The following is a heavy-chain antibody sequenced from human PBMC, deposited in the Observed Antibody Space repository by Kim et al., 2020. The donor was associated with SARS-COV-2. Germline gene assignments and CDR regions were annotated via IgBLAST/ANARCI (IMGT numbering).Heavy chain of an antibody. J-gene: IGHJ4*02. Sequence: GGSLRLSCAASGFTFDDYAMHWVRQAPGKGLEWVSLISWDGGSTYHADSVKGRFTISRDNSKNSLYLQMNSLRAEDTALYYCAKDIHGLYSSGWTPGGIDYWGQGTLVTVSS. V-gene: IGHV3-43D*03. CDR3: AKDIHGLYSSGWTPGGIDY. CDR1: GFTFDDYA. CDR2: ISWDGGST. D-gene: IGHD6-19*01.